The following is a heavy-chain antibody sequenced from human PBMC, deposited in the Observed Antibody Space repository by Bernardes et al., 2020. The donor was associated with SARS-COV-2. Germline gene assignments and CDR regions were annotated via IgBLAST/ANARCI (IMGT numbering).Heavy chain of an antibody. CDR2: IIPILGIA. D-gene: IGHD2-2*01. V-gene: IGHV1-69*04. J-gene: IGHJ5*02. Sequence: SVKVSCKASGGTFSSYTISWVRQAPGQGLEWMGRIIPILGIANYAQKFQGRVTITADKSTSTAYMELSSLRSGDTAVYYCARDLTPVVVPAGHYNWFDPWGQGTLVTVSS. CDR1: GGTFSSYT. CDR3: ARDLTPVVVPAGHYNWFDP.